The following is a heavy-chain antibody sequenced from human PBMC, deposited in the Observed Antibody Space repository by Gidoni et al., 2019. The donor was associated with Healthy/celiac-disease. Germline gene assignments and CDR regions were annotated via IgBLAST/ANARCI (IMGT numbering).Heavy chain of an antibody. Sequence: EVQLVQSGVAVKKPGGSLKNYGKGSGYSFTSYWIGWVRQMPGKGLEWMGIIYPGDSDTRYSPSFQGQVTISADKSISTAYLQWSSLKASDTAMYYCARDSSGWSNFDYWGQGTLVTVSS. CDR1: GYSFTSYW. J-gene: IGHJ4*02. V-gene: IGHV5-51*01. D-gene: IGHD6-19*01. CDR2: IYPGDSDT. CDR3: ARDSSGWSNFDY.